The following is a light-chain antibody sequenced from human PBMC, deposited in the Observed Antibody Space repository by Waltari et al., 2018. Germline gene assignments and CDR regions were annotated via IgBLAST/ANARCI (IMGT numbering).Light chain of an antibody. Sequence: DIEMTQSPSTLSASVGDRVTITFRASQSISNWLAWYQQKPGKAPKLLIYKASSLQTDVPSRFSGSGSGTEFTLTISSLQPDDFATFYCQHYSRYPPTFGGGTKVEIK. J-gene: IGKJ4*01. CDR2: KAS. V-gene: IGKV1-5*03. CDR1: QSISNW. CDR3: QHYSRYPPT.